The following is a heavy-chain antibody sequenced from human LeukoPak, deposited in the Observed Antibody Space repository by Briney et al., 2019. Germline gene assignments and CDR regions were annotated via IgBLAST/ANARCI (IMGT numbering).Heavy chain of an antibody. CDR1: VFTFRTYG. CDR2: IISSSPYR. Sequence: GGSLRLSCGASVFTFRTYGMIWARQAPGEGLEWVSSIISSSPYRYNADSVHYRDSVKGRFTNSRDNAKNSLYLQMNSLRAGDTAVYFCAREVDDRSPEVYFDLWGQRTLVTVSS. CDR3: AREVDDRSPEVYFDL. V-gene: IGHV3-21*01. D-gene: IGHD3-16*02. J-gene: IGHJ4*02.